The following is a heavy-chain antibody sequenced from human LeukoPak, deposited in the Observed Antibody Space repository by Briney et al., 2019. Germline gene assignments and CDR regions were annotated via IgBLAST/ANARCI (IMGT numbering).Heavy chain of an antibody. V-gene: IGHV4-39*07. CDR3: ARDAGDAYFDY. D-gene: IGHD2-8*01. Sequence: PSETLSLTCTVSGGSISSSSYYWGWIRQPPGKGLEWIGSIYYSGRTYYNPSLKSRVTISVDTSKNQFSLKLSSVTAADTAVYYCARDAGDAYFDYWGQGTLVTVSS. CDR1: GGSISSSSYY. J-gene: IGHJ4*02. CDR2: IYYSGRT.